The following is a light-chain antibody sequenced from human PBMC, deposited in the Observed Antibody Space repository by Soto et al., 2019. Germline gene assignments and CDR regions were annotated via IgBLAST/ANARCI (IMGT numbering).Light chain of an antibody. CDR1: QSVASNY. J-gene: IGKJ1*01. CDR2: GAS. CDR3: QQYGSSPWT. V-gene: IGKV3-20*01. Sequence: PLSPGERATLSCRASQSVASNYLAWYQQKPGQAPRLLIYGASNRATGIPDKFSGSGSGTDFTLSISRLEPEDFAVYYCQQYGSSPWTFGQGTKVDIK.